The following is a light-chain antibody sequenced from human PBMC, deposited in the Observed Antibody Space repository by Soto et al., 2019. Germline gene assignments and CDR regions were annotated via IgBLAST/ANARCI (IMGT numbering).Light chain of an antibody. J-gene: IGKJ1*01. V-gene: IGKV3-15*01. CDR1: QSVSSN. CDR2: GAS. Sequence: EIVMTQSPATLSVSPGERATLSCRASQSVSSNLAWYQQKPGQAPRLLIYGASTRATGIPARFSGSGSGTEFTLTISSLLSEDFAVYYCQQYNNWLKWTFGQGTKVEIK. CDR3: QQYNNWLKWT.